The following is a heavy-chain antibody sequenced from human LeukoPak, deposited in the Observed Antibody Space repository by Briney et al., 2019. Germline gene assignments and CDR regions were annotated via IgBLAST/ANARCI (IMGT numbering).Heavy chain of an antibody. V-gene: IGHV4-61*02. Sequence: SETLSLTCTVSGGSISSGSYYWSWIRQPAGKGLEWIGRIYTSGSTNYNPSLKSRVTISVDTSKNQFSLKLSSVTAADTAVYYCARDRSGAFDIWGPGTMVTVSS. CDR3: ARDRSGAFDI. D-gene: IGHD3-10*01. CDR2: IYTSGST. CDR1: GGSISSGSYY. J-gene: IGHJ3*02.